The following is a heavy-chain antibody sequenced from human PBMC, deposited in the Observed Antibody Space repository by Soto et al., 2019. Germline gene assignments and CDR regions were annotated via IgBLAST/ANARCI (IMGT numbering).Heavy chain of an antibody. D-gene: IGHD5-18*01. CDR2: IFYSGST. V-gene: IGHV4-39*01. CDR1: GGSISSSSYY. J-gene: IGHJ6*02. CDR3: ACIFSGGCSYGFYYYGMDV. Sequence: SETLSLTCTVSGGSISSSSYYWGWIRQPPGKGLEWIGSIFYSGSTYYNPSLKSRVTISVDTSKNQFSLKLTSVTAADTAVYYCACIFSGGCSYGFYYYGMDVWGQGTTVTV.